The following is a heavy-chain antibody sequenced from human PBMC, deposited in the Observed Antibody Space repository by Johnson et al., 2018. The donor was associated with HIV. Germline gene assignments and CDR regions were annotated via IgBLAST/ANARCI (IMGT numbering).Heavy chain of an antibody. CDR1: GFTFSNSA. CDR2: ISYVGTNE. J-gene: IGHJ3*02. V-gene: IGHV3-30*04. D-gene: IGHD2-21*01. CDR3: AKSDVVVIPEGAFDI. Sequence: VQLVESGGALVQPGGSLRLSCAASGFTFSNSAMHWVRQAPGKGLEWVAVISYVGTNEYYADSVKGRFTISRDNSKNTLYLQMNSLRAEDTAVYYCAKSDVVVIPEGAFDIWGQGTMVTVSS.